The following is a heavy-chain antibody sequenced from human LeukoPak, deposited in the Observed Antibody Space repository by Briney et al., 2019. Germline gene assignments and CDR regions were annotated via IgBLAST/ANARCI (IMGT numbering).Heavy chain of an antibody. J-gene: IGHJ4*02. CDR1: GFNFSTYW. V-gene: IGHV3-74*01. CDR2: INGEGSST. Sequence: PGGSLRLSCAASGFNFSTYWMHWVRQVPGKGLVWVSRINGEGSSTNYADSVKGRFTISRDNARNTLYLQMNSLRVEDTAVYYCARRTQDRDFDRWGQGTLVTVSS. CDR3: ARRTQDRDFDR. D-gene: IGHD1-1*01.